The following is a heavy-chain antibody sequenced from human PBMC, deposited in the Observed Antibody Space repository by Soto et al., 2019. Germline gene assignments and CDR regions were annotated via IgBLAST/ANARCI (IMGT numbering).Heavy chain of an antibody. CDR2: INHSGST. CDR1: GGSISSYY. Sequence: SETLSLTCAVSGGSISSYYWSWIRQPPGKGLEWIGEINHSGSTNYNPSLKSRVTISVDTSKNQFSLKLSSVTAADTAVYYCARVTAAAGYGMDVWGQGTTVTVSS. V-gene: IGHV4-34*01. D-gene: IGHD6-13*01. CDR3: ARVTAAAGYGMDV. J-gene: IGHJ6*02.